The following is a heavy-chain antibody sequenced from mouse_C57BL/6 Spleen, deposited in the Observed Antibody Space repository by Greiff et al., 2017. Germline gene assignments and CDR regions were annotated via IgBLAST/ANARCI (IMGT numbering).Heavy chain of an antibody. CDR3: ASGSSYWYFDV. CDR1: GYTFTSYW. D-gene: IGHD1-1*01. V-gene: IGHV1-72*01. CDR2: IDPKSGGT. J-gene: IGHJ1*03. Sequence: QVQLKQPGAELVKPGASVKLSCKASGYTFTSYWMHWVQQRPGRGLEWIGRIDPKSGGTKYNEKFKSKATLTVDKPSSTAYMQLSSLTSEDSAVYYCASGSSYWYFDVWGTGTTVTVSS.